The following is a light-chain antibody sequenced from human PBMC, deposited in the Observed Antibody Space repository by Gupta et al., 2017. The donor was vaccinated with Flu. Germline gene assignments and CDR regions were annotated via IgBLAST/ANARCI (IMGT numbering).Light chain of an antibody. Sequence: QSALTQPASVSGSPGQSSTISCTGTSSDVGSYNLVSWYQQHPGKAPKLMIYEVSKRPSGVSNRFSGSKSGNTASGKIAGRQGEGEGYYDCCSEAGSSTGVFGGGAQAT. V-gene: IGLV2-23*02. J-gene: IGLJ2*01. CDR2: EVS. CDR1: SSDVGSYNL. CDR3: CSEAGSSTGV.